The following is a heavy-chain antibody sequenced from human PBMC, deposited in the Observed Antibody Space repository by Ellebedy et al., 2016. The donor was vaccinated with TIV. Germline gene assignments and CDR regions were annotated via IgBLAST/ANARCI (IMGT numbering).Heavy chain of an antibody. CDR2: IHPADSHT. V-gene: IGHV5-51*01. J-gene: IGHJ5*02. D-gene: IGHD5-24*01. Sequence: GESLKISCKGSGYSFTTRWIGWARQMPGKGLEWVGIIHPADSHTKYNPSFQGQVTLSADKSISTAYLQLSNLKASDTAIYYCSIAVDGTTWFDPWGQGTLVTVSS. CDR3: SIAVDGTTWFDP. CDR1: GYSFTTRW.